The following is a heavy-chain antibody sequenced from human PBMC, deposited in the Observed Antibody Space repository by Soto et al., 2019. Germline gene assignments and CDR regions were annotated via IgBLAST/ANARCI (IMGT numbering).Heavy chain of an antibody. CDR2: IWYDGSNK. CDR1: GFTFSSYG. J-gene: IGHJ3*02. V-gene: IGHV3-33*01. CDR3: ARGSYYYDSSGYYNDAFDI. D-gene: IGHD3-22*01. Sequence: LKISCAASGFTFSSYGMHWVRQAPGKGLEWVAVIWYDGSNKYYADSVKGRFTISRDNSKNTLYLQMNSLRAEDTAVYYCARGSYYYDSSGYYNDAFDIWGQGTMVTVSS.